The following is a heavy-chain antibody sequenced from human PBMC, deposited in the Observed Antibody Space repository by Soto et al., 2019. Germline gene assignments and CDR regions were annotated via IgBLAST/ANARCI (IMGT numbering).Heavy chain of an antibody. CDR1: GFSFSNYA. J-gene: IGHJ4*02. D-gene: IGHD6-6*01. CDR2: ISAGGSNT. CDR3: AKEYSTSFDY. Sequence: GGSLRLSCAASGFSFSNYAMNWVRQAPGKGLEWVSAISAGGSNTNYADSVKGRFTISSDNSKNTLSLQMNGLRADDTAVYYCAKEYSTSFDYWGQGTPVTVS. V-gene: IGHV3-23*01.